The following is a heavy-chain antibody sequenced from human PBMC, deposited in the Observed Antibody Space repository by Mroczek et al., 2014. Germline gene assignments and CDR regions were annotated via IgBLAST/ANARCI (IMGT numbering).Heavy chain of an antibody. D-gene: IGHD6-13*01. CDR3: TRHGAGPLGYSSS. Sequence: EVQLVETGGGLVQPGGSLKLSCAASGFTFSGSAMHWVRQASGKGLEWVGRIRSKANSYATAYAASVKGRFTISRDDSKNTAYLQMNSLKTEDTAVYYCTRHGAGPLGYSSSWGQGTLVTVSS. CDR2: IRSKANSYAT. J-gene: IGHJ4*02. CDR1: GFTFSGSA. V-gene: IGHV3-73*01.